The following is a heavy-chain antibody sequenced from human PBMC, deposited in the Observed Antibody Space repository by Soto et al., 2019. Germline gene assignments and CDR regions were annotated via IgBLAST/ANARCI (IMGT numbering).Heavy chain of an antibody. J-gene: IGHJ6*02. CDR3: TTSTAAAAMDV. CDR1: GFTFSNAW. CDR2: IKSKTDGGTT. Sequence: EVQLVESGGGLVKPGGSLRLSCAASGFTFSNAWMSWVRQAPGKGLEWVGRIKSKTDGGTTDYAAPVKGRFTISRDESNNTLYLKMNSLETGDTAVYYCTTSTAAAAMDVWGQGTKVTVSS. D-gene: IGHD6-25*01. V-gene: IGHV3-15*01.